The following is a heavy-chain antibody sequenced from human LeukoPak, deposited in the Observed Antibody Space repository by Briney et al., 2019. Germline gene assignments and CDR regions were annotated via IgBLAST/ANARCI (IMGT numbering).Heavy chain of an antibody. CDR2: ITATGDTA. V-gene: IGHV3-23*01. J-gene: IGHJ4*02. CDR1: GFTFTKCA. CDR3: ARGHSYPDY. D-gene: IGHD5-18*01. Sequence: PGGSLRLSCVASGFTFTKCAMSWIRQAPGKGLEWVAIITATGDTAYYADSVKGRFTISRDNSKNTLYLQMNSLRTEDTAVYYCARGHSYPDYWGQGTLVTVSS.